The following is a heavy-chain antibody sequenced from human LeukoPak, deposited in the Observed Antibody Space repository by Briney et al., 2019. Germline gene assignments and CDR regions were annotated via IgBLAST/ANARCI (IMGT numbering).Heavy chain of an antibody. Sequence: GGSLRLSCAASGFTFSDYTMNWVRQAPGEGLEWVSSVSGGSGSIYYADSVKGRFTISRDNAKNSLFLQMNSLRADDTAVYYLARAPPNSFYDHWGQGTLGTVSS. CDR3: ARAPPNSFYDH. J-gene: IGHJ4*02. D-gene: IGHD2-2*01. CDR2: VSGGSGSI. V-gene: IGHV3-21*01. CDR1: GFTFSDYT.